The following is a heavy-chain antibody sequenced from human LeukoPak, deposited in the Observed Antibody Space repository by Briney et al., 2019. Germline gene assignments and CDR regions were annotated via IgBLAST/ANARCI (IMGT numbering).Heavy chain of an antibody. CDR3: ARDKGTLTGEFDY. CDR1: GGSISSYY. V-gene: IGHV4-59*01. D-gene: IGHD7-27*01. Sequence: SETLSLTCTVSGGSISSYYWSWIRQPPGKGLEWIGYIYYSGSTNSNPSLKSRVTISVDTSKNQFSLKLRSVTAADTAVYYCARDKGTLTGEFDYWGQGTLVTVSS. J-gene: IGHJ4*02. CDR2: IYYSGST.